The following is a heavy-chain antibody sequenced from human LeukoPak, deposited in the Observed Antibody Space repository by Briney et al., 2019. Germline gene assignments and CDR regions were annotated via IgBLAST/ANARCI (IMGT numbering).Heavy chain of an antibody. J-gene: IGHJ4*02. D-gene: IGHD5-24*01. CDR1: GFTFSSYG. Sequence: GGSLRLSRAASGFTFSSYGMHWVRQAPGKGLEWVAFIRYDGSNKYYADSVKGRFTISRYNSKNTLYLQMNSLRAEDTAVYYCAKGSGDGYNSFDYWGQGTLVTVSS. CDR2: IRYDGSNK. V-gene: IGHV3-30*02. CDR3: AKGSGDGYNSFDY.